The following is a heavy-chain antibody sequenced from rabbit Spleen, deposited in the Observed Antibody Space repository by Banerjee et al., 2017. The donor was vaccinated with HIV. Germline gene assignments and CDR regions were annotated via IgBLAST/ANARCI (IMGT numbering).Heavy chain of an antibody. CDR1: GFTLSSYY. D-gene: IGHD4-1*01. J-gene: IGHJ6*01. V-gene: IGHV1S40*01. CDR3: ARDLTGVIGWNFGW. CDR2: IDPIFGAT. Sequence: QSLEEFGGGLVQPGGSLKLSCKASGFTLSSYYMNWVRQAPGKGLEWIGCIDPIFGATYYASWAKGRFTISKTSSTTVTLQMASLTATDTATYFCARDLTGVIGWNFGWWGPGTLVTVS.